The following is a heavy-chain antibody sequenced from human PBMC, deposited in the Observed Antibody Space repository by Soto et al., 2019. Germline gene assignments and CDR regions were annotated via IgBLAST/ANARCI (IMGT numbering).Heavy chain of an antibody. D-gene: IGHD2-21*01. V-gene: IGHV3-30-3*01. CDR3: GRDPGKIATRNGLIEY. J-gene: IGHJ4*02. CDR2: ISYDGSNK. CDR1: GFTFSSYA. Sequence: PGGSLRLSCAASGFTFSSYAMHWVRQAPGKGLEWVAVISYDGSNKYYADSVKGRFTISRDNSKNTLYLQMNSLRAEDTAVYYCGRDPGKIATRNGLIEYRGQGTLVNVSS.